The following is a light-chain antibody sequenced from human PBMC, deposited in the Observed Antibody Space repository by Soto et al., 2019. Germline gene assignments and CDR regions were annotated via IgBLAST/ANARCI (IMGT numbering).Light chain of an antibody. CDR3: SSYTSSSTFYV. CDR2: GVT. CDR1: SSDVGSYNL. J-gene: IGLJ1*01. Sequence: QSVLTQPASVSGSPGQSISISCTGTSSDVGSYNLVSWYQQHPGEAPKLMIYGVTKRPSGVSNRFSGSKSGNTASLTISGLQAEDEADYYCSSYTSSSTFYVFGTGTKVTVL. V-gene: IGLV2-14*02.